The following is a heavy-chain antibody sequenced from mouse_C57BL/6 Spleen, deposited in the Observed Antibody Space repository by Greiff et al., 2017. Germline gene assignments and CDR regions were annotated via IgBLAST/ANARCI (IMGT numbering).Heavy chain of an antibody. CDR1: GYTFTSYW. CDR3: ESGYCGCSDYYAMDY. Sequence: QVQLKQPGAELVKPGASVKMSCKASGYTFTSYWITWVKQRPGQGLEWIGDIYPGSGSTNYNEKFKSKATLTVDTSSSTAYMQLSSLTSEDSAVYDCESGYCGCSDYYAMDYWGQGTSGTVSS. CDR2: IYPGSGST. V-gene: IGHV1-55*01. D-gene: IGHD1-1*01. J-gene: IGHJ4*01.